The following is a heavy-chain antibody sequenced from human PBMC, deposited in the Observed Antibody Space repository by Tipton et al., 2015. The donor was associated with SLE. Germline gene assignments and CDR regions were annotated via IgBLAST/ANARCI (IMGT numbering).Heavy chain of an antibody. J-gene: IGHJ4*02. CDR1: GYAISSGYS. CDR3: VRAGDCSGGSCYSGLDC. D-gene: IGHD2-15*01. Sequence: TLSLTCVVSGYAISSGYSWGWIRQPPGKGLEWIGSMHQSGGANYNPSLKSRVTISVDTSKNQFSLKLSSVTAADTAIYYCVRAGDCSGGSCYSGLDCWGQGTLVTVSS. V-gene: IGHV4-38-2*01. CDR2: MHQSGGA.